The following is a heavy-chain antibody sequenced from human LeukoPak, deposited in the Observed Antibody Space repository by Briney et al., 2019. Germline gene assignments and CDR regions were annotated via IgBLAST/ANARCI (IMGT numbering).Heavy chain of an antibody. V-gene: IGHV3-21*01. CDR1: GFLFGSYS. Sequence: GGSLRLSCAASGFLFGSYSVIWVRQAPGKGLEWVSSISSTSSYIFYADSLKGRFTISRDNAKNTLYLQMNSMRAKDTAVYFCARFGGGSCSGSSCYDYYVDAWGKGTTVTVSS. J-gene: IGHJ6*03. CDR2: ISSTSSYI. CDR3: ARFGGGSCSGSSCYDYYVDA. D-gene: IGHD2-15*01.